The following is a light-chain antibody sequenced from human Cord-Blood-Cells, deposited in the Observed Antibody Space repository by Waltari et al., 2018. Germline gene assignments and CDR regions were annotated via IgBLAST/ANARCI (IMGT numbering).Light chain of an antibody. Sequence: QSALTQPASVSGSPGQSITIFCTGSSSDVGSYNLVSWYQQHPGKAPKLMIYEGSKRPSGVSNRFSGSKSCNTASLTISGLQAEDGADYYCCSYAGSSTWVFGGGTKLTVL. CDR2: EGS. J-gene: IGLJ3*02. V-gene: IGLV2-23*01. CDR3: CSYAGSSTWV. CDR1: SSDVGSYNL.